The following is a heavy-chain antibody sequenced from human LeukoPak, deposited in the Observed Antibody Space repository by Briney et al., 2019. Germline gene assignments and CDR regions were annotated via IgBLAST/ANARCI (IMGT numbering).Heavy chain of an antibody. J-gene: IGHJ6*03. CDR3: MRRNAEYSSDRKYYYYMDV. V-gene: IGHV1-69*04. D-gene: IGHD3-22*01. CDR2: IIPILGIA. Sequence: GASVKVSCKASGGTFSSYAISWVRQAPGQGLEWMGRIIPILGIANYAQKFQGRVTITADKSTSTAYMELSSLRSEDTAVYYCMRRNAEYSSDRKYYYYMDVWGKGTTVTVSS. CDR1: GGTFSSYA.